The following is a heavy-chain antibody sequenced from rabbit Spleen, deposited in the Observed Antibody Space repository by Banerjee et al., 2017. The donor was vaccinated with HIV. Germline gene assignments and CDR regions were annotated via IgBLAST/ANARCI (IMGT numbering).Heavy chain of an antibody. Sequence: QEQLVESGGGPVQPEGSLALTCKASGFSFSSSDYICWVRQAPGKGLEWISCIAGSSSGFTYSATWAKGRFTISKTSSTTVTLQMTSLTAADTATYFCVRDTWAFNLWGPGTLVTVS. CDR3: VRDTWAFNL. CDR1: GFSFSSSDY. J-gene: IGHJ4*01. V-gene: IGHV1S45*01. CDR2: IAGSSSGFT. D-gene: IGHD3-1*01.